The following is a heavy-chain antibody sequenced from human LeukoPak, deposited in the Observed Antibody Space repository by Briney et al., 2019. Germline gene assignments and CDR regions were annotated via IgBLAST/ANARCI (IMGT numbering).Heavy chain of an antibody. CDR2: INSDSGFT. D-gene: IGHD3-9*01. V-gene: IGHV1-2*02. CDR1: GYTFTGDY. Sequence: ASVKVSCKASGYTFTGDYMNWVRQAPGQGLEWMGWINSDSGFTKYAQKFQGRVTMTRDTSITTVYMDPTRLTSDDTAVYYCARNFDMKGFDPWGQGTLVTVSS. J-gene: IGHJ5*02. CDR3: ARNFDMKGFDP.